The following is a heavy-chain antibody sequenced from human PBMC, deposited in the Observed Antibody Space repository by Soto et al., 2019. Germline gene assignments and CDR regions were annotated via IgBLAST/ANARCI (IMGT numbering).Heavy chain of an antibody. J-gene: IGHJ6*02. Sequence: GGSLRLSCAASRFTFSSYGMHWVRQAPGKGLEWVAVIWYDGSNKYYADSVKGRFTISRDNSKNTLYLQMNSLRAEDTAVYYCARDHRPPLGDIVVVPAVLGHYYYGMDVWGQGTTVTVSS. CDR2: IWYDGSNK. D-gene: IGHD2-2*01. CDR1: RFTFSSYG. V-gene: IGHV3-33*01. CDR3: ARDHRPPLGDIVVVPAVLGHYYYGMDV.